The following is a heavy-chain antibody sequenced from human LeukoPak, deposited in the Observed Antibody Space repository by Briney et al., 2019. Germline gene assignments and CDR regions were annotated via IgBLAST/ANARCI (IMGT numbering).Heavy chain of an antibody. CDR2: FDSEDGET. CDR1: GYTLTELS. CDR3: AAFYDSRTE. J-gene: IGHJ4*02. Sequence: ASVKVTCKVSGYTLTELSMHWVRQAPGKGLEWMGRFDSEDGETIYAQKFQGRVTMTEDTSTDTAYMELSSLRSEDTAVYYCAAFYDSRTEWGQGTLVTVSS. V-gene: IGHV1-24*01. D-gene: IGHD3-22*01.